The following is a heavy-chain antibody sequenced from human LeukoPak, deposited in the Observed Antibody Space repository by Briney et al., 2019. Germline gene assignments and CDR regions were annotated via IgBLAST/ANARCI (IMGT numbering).Heavy chain of an antibody. Sequence: GGSLRLSCAASGFSFDDYAMHWVRQAPGKGLEWVSGMTWSSETIAYADSVKGRFTISRDNAKNALYLQMNSLRVEDTAFYYCAKDGYYGSGTYFGWFDPWGQGTLVTVSS. CDR1: GFSFDDYA. CDR2: MTWSSETI. D-gene: IGHD3-10*01. V-gene: IGHV3-9*01. CDR3: AKDGYYGSGTYFGWFDP. J-gene: IGHJ5*02.